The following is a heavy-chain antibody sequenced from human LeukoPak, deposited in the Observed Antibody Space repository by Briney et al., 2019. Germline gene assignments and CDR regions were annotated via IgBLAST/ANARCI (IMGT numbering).Heavy chain of an antibody. CDR2: FNPNSGGT. CDR3: ARDTGGYCSSTSCYGTAGY. Sequence: GASVKVSCKASGYTFTGYYMHWVRQAPGQGLEWRGWFNPNSGGTNYAQKFQGRVTMTRDTSISTAYMELSRLRSDDTAVYYCARDTGGYCSSTSCYGTAGYWGQGTLVTVSS. J-gene: IGHJ4*02. CDR1: GYTFTGYY. D-gene: IGHD2-2*01. V-gene: IGHV1-2*02.